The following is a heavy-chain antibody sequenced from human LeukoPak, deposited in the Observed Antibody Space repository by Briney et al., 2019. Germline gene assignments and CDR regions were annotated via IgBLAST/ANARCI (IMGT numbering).Heavy chain of an antibody. CDR2: IYYSGST. D-gene: IGHD3-10*01. V-gene: IGHV4-39*01. Sequence: SETLSLTCAVYGGSFSSYYWSWIRQPPGKGLEWIGSIYYSGSTYYNPSLKSRVTISVDTSKNQFSLKLSSVTAADTAVYYCARHPKNYGSGSYYNDPFDYWGQGTLVTVSS. J-gene: IGHJ4*02. CDR3: ARHPKNYGSGSYYNDPFDY. CDR1: GGSFSSYY.